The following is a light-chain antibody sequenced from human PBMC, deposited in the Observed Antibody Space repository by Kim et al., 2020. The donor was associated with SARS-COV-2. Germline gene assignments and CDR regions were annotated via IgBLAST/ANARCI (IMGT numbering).Light chain of an antibody. CDR1: QSLDSSD. Sequence: VLTQSPGTLSLSPGERATLSCRASQSLDSSDLAWYQQVPGQAPRLLLHGASSRATGIPDRFSGRGAGTDFTLTISRLEPEDFGIYYCQQYGATFGGGTKVEIK. J-gene: IGKJ4*01. CDR2: GAS. V-gene: IGKV3-20*01. CDR3: QQYGAT.